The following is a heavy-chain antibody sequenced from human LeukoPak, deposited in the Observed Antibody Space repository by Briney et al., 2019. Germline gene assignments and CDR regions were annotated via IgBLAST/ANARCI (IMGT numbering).Heavy chain of an antibody. D-gene: IGHD3-10*01. CDR2: INHSGST. CDR3: ARLARGGI. CDR1: GGSISSSSYY. J-gene: IGHJ3*02. Sequence: SETLSLTCTVSGGSISSSSYYWGWIRQPPGKGLEWIGEINHSGSTNYNPSLKSRVTISVDTSKNQFSLKLSSVTAADTAVYYCARLARGGIWGQGTMVTVSS. V-gene: IGHV4-39*07.